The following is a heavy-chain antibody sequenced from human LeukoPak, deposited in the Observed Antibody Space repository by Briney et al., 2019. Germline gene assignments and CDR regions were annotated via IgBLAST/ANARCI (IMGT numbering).Heavy chain of an antibody. D-gene: IGHD3-22*01. CDR2: MNPNSGNT. Sequence: ASVKVSCKASGYTFTSYDINWVRRATGQGLEWMGWMNPNSGNTGYAQKFQGRVTITRNTSISTAYMELSSLRSEDTAVYYCARGAQHDYYDSSGPDAFDIWGQGTMVTVSS. V-gene: IGHV1-8*03. J-gene: IGHJ3*02. CDR3: ARGAQHDYYDSSGPDAFDI. CDR1: GYTFTSYD.